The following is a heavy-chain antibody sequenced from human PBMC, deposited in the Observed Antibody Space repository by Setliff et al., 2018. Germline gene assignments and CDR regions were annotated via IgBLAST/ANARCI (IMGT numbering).Heavy chain of an antibody. CDR1: GGSFSGYY. J-gene: IGHJ4*02. V-gene: IGHV4-34*01. CDR2: INHSGST. CDR3: ARRYNFWSGYFDY. D-gene: IGHD3-3*01. Sequence: PSETLSLTCAVYGGSFSGYYWSWIRQPPGKGLEWIGEINHSGSTNYNLSLKSRVTISVDTSKNQFSLKLSSVTAADTAVYYCARRYNFWSGYFDYWGQGTLVTSPQ.